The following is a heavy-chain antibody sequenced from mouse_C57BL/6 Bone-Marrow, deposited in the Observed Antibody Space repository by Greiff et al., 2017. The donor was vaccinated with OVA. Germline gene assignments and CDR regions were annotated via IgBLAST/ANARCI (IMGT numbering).Heavy chain of an antibody. CDR3: ARDLVLAMDY. J-gene: IGHJ4*01. CDR1: GYTFTSYW. D-gene: IGHD2-10*02. CDR2: IDTNSGGT. Sequence: QVPLKQPGAELVKPGASVKLSCKASGYTFTSYWLHWVKQRPGRGLEWIGRIDTNSGGTKYNEKFKSKATLTVDKPSRTAYMQLSSLTSEDSAVYYCARDLVLAMDYWGQGTSVTVSS. V-gene: IGHV1-72*01.